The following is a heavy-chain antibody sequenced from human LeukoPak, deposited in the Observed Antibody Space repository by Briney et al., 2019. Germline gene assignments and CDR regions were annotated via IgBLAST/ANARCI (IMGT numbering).Heavy chain of an antibody. CDR2: ISKNSDDI. CDR1: GFTFSIYS. Sequence: PGGSLRHSCVASGFTFSIYSMNWVRQAPGKGLEWVSYISKNSDDIYNADSVRGRFTISRDNAKNSLYLQMNSLRAEDTAVYYCARVRPGYYCDYWGQGILVTVSS. V-gene: IGHV3-21*05. CDR3: ARVRPGYYCDY. J-gene: IGHJ4*02.